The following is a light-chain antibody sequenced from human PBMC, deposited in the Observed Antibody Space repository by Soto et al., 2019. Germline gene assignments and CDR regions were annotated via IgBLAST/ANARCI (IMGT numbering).Light chain of an antibody. CDR1: QSVSYN. Sequence: EIVMTQSPATLSVSPGETATLSYRASQSVSYNLAWYQQKPGQGPRLLIYGAFTRATGIPARFSGSGSGTDFTLTISSLQSEDFAVYYCQQYKNWPPLTFGGGTKVEIK. J-gene: IGKJ4*01. CDR2: GAF. CDR3: QQYKNWPPLT. V-gene: IGKV3-15*01.